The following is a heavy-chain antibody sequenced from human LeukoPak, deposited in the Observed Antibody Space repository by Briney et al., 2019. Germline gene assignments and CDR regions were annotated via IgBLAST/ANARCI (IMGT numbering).Heavy chain of an antibody. J-gene: IGHJ4*02. Sequence: SETLSLNCAVSGGSISSNNWWIWVRQYPEKGLEWIGAIYHDGSTTYNPSLKSRVTISMDKSKTQLSLKLNFVTAAATAEYYCARDGWGGSGGFDYWGQGALVTVSS. CDR2: IYHDGST. CDR3: ARDGWGGSGGFDY. D-gene: IGHD4-23*01. V-gene: IGHV4-4*02. CDR1: GGSISSNNW.